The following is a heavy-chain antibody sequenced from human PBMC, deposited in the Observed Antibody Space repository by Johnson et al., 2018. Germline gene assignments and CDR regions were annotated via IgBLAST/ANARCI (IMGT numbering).Heavy chain of an antibody. D-gene: IGHD3-22*01. J-gene: IGHJ3*02. CDR3: TSPESRGYTPFDI. V-gene: IGHV3-49*05. CDR2: IRSKAYGGTT. CDR1: GFTFSDYY. Sequence: VQLVQSGGGLVKPGGSLRLSCAASGFTFSDYYMSWIRQAPGKGLEWVGFIRSKAYGGTTEYAASVKGRFTISRDDSKSIAYLQMNSLKTEDTAGYYCTSPESRGYTPFDIWGQGTMVTVSS.